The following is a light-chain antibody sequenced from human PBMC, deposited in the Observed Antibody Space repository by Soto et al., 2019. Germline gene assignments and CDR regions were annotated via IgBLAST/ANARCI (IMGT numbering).Light chain of an antibody. CDR3: QQTHSAPWT. CDR2: AAS. Sequence: DIQMTQSPSSLSASVGDRVTITCRASQAVSNFVAWYQHRPGMAPKVLMYAASTLQTGVSSRFIGSGSGTDFPLTISRLLPEDFAPYYCQQTHSAPWTFGQGTRVDVK. V-gene: IGKV1-39*01. CDR1: QAVSNF. J-gene: IGKJ1*01.